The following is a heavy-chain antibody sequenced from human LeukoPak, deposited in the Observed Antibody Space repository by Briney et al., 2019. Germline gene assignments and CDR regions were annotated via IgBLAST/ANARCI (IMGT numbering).Heavy chain of an antibody. CDR1: GYTFTGYY. V-gene: IGHV1-2*02. Sequence: ASVKVSCKASGYTFTGYYMHWVRQAPGQGLEWMGWINPNSGGTNYAQKFQGRVTMTRDTSISTAYMELSRLRSDDTAVYYCASSYYYDSSGLMYPIDYWGQEPWSPSPQ. D-gene: IGHD3-22*01. CDR3: ASSYYYDSSGLMYPIDY. CDR2: INPNSGGT. J-gene: IGHJ4*01.